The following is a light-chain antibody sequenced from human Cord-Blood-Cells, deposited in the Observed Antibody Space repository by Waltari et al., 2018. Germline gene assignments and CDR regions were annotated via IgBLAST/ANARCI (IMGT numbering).Light chain of an antibody. CDR1: SSDVGSYNL. Sequence: QSALTQPASVSGSPGQSITIPCTGTSSDVGSYNLVSWYQQHPGKAPKLMIYEVSKRPSGVSNRFSGSKSGNTASLTFSGLQAEDEADYYCCSYAGSSTFVFGGGTKLTVL. J-gene: IGLJ2*01. V-gene: IGLV2-23*02. CDR3: CSYAGSSTFV. CDR2: EVS.